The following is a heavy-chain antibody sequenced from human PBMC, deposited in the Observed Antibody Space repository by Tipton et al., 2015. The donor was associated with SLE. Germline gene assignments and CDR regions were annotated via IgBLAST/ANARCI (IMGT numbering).Heavy chain of an antibody. Sequence: SLRLSCAASGFSFSDYYMTWIRQAPGKGLEWISYISSSSSYTNYADSVKGRFTISRDNAKNSLYLHMNSLRAEDTAIYYCARDATGLNWFDPWGQGTLVTVSS. CDR2: ISSSSSYT. D-gene: IGHD3-10*01. V-gene: IGHV3-11*06. CDR1: GFSFSDYY. J-gene: IGHJ5*02. CDR3: ARDATGLNWFDP.